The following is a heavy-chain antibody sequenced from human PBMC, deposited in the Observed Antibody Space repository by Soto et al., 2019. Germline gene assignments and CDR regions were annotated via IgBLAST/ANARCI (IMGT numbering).Heavy chain of an antibody. J-gene: IGHJ6*02. CDR2: INSDGSST. CDR3: ARVPVALFYYYGMDV. Sequence: QLGGSLRLSCAASGFTFSSYWMHWVRQAPGKGLVWVSRINSDGSSTSYADSVKGRFTISRDNAKNTLYLQMNSLRAEDTAVYYCARVPVALFYYYGMDVWGQGTTVTVSS. D-gene: IGHD6-19*01. CDR1: GFTFSSYW. V-gene: IGHV3-74*01.